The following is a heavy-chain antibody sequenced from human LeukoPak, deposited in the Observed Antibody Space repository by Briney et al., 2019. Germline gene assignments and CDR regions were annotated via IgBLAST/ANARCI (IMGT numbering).Heavy chain of an antibody. Sequence: ASVKVSCKASGYTFTSYYLHWVRQAPGQGLEWMGIINPSGGGISYAQKLQGRVTMTSDTSTSTVYMELSSLRSEDTAVYFCARVSTQDPIYYGAGRYVYWGQGTLVTVSS. J-gene: IGHJ4*01. V-gene: IGHV1-46*04. CDR3: ARVSTQDPIYYGAGRYVY. D-gene: IGHD3-10*01. CDR2: INPSGGGI. CDR1: GYTFTSYY.